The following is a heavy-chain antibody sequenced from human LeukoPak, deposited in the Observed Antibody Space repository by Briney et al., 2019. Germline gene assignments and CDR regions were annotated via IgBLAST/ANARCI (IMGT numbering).Heavy chain of an antibody. D-gene: IGHD4-11*01. Sequence: SETLSLTCTVSGGSISSGSYYWSWIRQPAGKGLEWIGRIYTSGSTNYNPSLKSRVTISVDTSKNQFSLKLSSVTAADTAVYYCAREGSVTTPRASYNWFDPWGQGTLVTVSS. V-gene: IGHV4-61*02. J-gene: IGHJ5*02. CDR2: IYTSGST. CDR1: GGSISSGSYY. CDR3: AREGSVTTPRASYNWFDP.